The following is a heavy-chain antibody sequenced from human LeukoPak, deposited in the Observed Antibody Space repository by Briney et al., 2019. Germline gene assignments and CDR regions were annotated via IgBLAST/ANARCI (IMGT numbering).Heavy chain of an antibody. CDR3: ARGTGDTAMVFDFDY. Sequence: PSETLSLTCAVYGGSFSGYYWSWIRQPPGKGLEWIGEINHSGSTNYNPSLKSRVTISVDTSKNQFSLKLSSVTAADTAVYYCARGTGDTAMVFDFDYWGQGTLVTVSS. J-gene: IGHJ4*02. D-gene: IGHD5-18*01. V-gene: IGHV4-34*01. CDR1: GGSFSGYY. CDR2: INHSGST.